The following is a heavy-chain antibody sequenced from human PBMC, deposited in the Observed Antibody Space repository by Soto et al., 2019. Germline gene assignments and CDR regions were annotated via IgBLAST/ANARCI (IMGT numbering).Heavy chain of an antibody. D-gene: IGHD3-10*01. CDR3: AKGRGGSGSLTPRVDF. CDR1: GFTFNNYA. V-gene: IGHV3-23*01. J-gene: IGHJ4*02. Sequence: EVQLLDSGGGLVQPGGSLRLSCAASGFTFNNYAMTWVRQAPGKGLEWVSAISGCGDTTSYADSVKGRFTVSRDGSKNTLYLQRCSLRAEDTALYYCAKGRGGSGSLTPRVDFWGQGTLVTVSS. CDR2: ISGCGDTT.